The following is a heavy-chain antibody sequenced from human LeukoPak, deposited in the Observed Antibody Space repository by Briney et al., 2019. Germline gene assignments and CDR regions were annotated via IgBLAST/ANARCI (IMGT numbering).Heavy chain of an antibody. CDR2: IYHSGST. V-gene: IGHV4-38-2*01. CDR3: ARVGGIAVAGTSYDFDY. J-gene: IGHJ4*02. CDR1: GYSISSGYY. Sequence: SETLSLTCAVSGYSISSGYYWGWIRQPPGKGLEWIGSIYHSGSTYYNPSLKGRVTISVDTSKNQFSLKLSSVTAADTAVYYCARVGGIAVAGTSYDFDYWGQGTLVTVSS. D-gene: IGHD6-19*01.